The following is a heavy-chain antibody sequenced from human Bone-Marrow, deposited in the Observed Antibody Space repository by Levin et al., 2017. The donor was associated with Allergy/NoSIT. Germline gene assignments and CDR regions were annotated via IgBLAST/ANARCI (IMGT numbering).Heavy chain of an antibody. V-gene: IGHV4-39*02. J-gene: IGHJ3*01. CDR1: PVSITSGSYY. Sequence: SETLSLTCDVSPVSITSGSYYWGWIRQSPGKGLEWIGIIDYSGSTNYNPSLESRVTISIDTPKNHFSLRLTSVTAADTVVYYCARLWKDGFLTNYYNTFDVWGRGGLVTVSS. D-gene: IGHD3-9*01. CDR3: ARLWKDGFLTNYYNTFDV. CDR2: IDYSGST.